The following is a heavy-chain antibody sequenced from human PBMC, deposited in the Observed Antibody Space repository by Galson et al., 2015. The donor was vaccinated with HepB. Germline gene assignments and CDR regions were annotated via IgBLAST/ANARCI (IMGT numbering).Heavy chain of an antibody. CDR1: GFTFSSYG. V-gene: IGHV3-30*18. CDR2: ISYDGSNK. Sequence: SLRLSCAASGFTFSSYGLHWVRQAPGKGLEWVAVISYDGSNKYYADSVKGRFTISRDNSKNTLYLQMNSLRAEDTAVYYCAKVPGDYGQFDYWGQGTLVTVSS. CDR3: AKVPGDYGQFDY. J-gene: IGHJ4*02. D-gene: IGHD4-17*01.